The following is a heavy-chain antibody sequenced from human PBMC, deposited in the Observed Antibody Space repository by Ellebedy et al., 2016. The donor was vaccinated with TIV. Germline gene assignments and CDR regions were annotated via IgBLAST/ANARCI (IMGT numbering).Heavy chain of an antibody. D-gene: IGHD2-2*01. CDR1: GGSISSYY. CDR3: ARVTPAYCSSTSCYAFDY. CDR2: IYYSGST. V-gene: IGHV4-59*13. J-gene: IGHJ4*02. Sequence: SETLSLXXTVSGGSISSYYWSWIRQPPGKGLEWIGYIYYSGSTNYNPSLKSRVTISVDTSKNQFSLKLSSVTAADTAVYYCARVTPAYCSSTSCYAFDYWGQGTLVTVSS.